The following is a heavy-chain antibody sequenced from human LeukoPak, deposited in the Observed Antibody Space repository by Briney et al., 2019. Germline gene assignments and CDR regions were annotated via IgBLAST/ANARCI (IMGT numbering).Heavy chain of an antibody. Sequence: ASVKVSCKASGYTFTSYDINWVRQATGQGLEWMGWMNPNSDNTGYAQKFQGRVTITRNTSISTAYMELSSLRSEDTAVYYCARAVRYSSSSKRQRYYYYMDVWGKGTTVTVSS. CDR1: GYTFTSYD. J-gene: IGHJ6*03. V-gene: IGHV1-8*01. CDR2: MNPNSDNT. CDR3: ARAVRYSSSSKRQRYYYYMDV. D-gene: IGHD6-6*01.